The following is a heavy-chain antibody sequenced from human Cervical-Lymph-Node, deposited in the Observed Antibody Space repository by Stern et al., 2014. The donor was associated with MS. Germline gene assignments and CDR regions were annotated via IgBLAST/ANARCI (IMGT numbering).Heavy chain of an antibody. D-gene: IGHD6-13*01. CDR3: ARAPIASGADV. J-gene: IGHJ6*02. V-gene: IGHV3-11*01. CDR1: GFTFSDYY. Sequence: VQLVESGGGLVKPGGSPRLSCAASGFTFSDYYMTWFRQASGKGLEWVSYISSRGSVMYYADSVKGRFTISRDNAKNSLYLQMNSLGVEDTALYYCARAPIASGADVWGQGTTVTVSS. CDR2: ISSRGSVM.